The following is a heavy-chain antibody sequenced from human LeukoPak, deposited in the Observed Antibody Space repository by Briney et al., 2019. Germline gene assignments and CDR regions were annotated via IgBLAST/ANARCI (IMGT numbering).Heavy chain of an antibody. CDR2: INPKSGGT. CDR3: ARIKWAAAND. CDR1: GYTFTGYY. Sequence: ASVKVSCKASGYTFTGYYMHWVRQAPGQGLEWMGWINPKSGGTNYAQKFQGRVTMTRDTSISTAYMEVSRMTSDDTAVYYCARIKWAAANDWGQGTLVTVSS. D-gene: IGHD6-13*01. J-gene: IGHJ4*02. V-gene: IGHV1-2*02.